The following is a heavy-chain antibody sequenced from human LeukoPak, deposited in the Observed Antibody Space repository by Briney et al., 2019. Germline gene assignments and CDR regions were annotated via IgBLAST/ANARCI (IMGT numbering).Heavy chain of an antibody. Sequence: PGGSLRLSCAASVFSLSNYSMHCVRQAPGKGLEWVAALLYDGNTKHYADSVKGRFTISRDISKNTFYLQLNSLTAEDTAVYYCARDHRPEIQYYYMDVWGKGTTVAVSS. CDR3: ARDHRPEIQYYYMDV. J-gene: IGHJ6*03. D-gene: IGHD1-14*01. V-gene: IGHV3-33*01. CDR2: LLYDGNTK. CDR1: VFSLSNYS.